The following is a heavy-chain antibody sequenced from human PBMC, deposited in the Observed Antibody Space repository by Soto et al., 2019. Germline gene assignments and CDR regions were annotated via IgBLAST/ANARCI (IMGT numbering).Heavy chain of an antibody. CDR2: IYYSGST. J-gene: IGHJ4*02. CDR3: ARARVVPAALVDSYYFDY. V-gene: IGHV4-30-4*01. Sequence: QVQLQESGPGLVKPSQTLSLTCTVSGGSISSGDYYWSWIRQPPGKGLEWIGYIYYSGSTYYNPSLKSRVTISVDTSKNQFSLKLSSVTAADTAVYYCARARVVPAALVDSYYFDYWGQGTLVTVSS. CDR1: GGSISSGDYY. D-gene: IGHD2-2*01.